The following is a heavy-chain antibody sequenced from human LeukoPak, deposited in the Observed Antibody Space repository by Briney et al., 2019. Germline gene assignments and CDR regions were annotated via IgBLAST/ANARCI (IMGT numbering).Heavy chain of an antibody. D-gene: IGHD3-10*02. V-gene: IGHV3-23*01. Sequence: GGSLRLSCAASGFTFSSYAMSWVRQAPGKGLEWVSGIRGSGGSGGSTYYADSVKGRFTISRDNAKNSLYLQMNSLRAEDTAVYYCAELGITMIGGVWGKGTTVTISS. CDR3: AELGITMIGGV. CDR2: IRGSGGSGGST. CDR1: GFTFSSYA. J-gene: IGHJ6*04.